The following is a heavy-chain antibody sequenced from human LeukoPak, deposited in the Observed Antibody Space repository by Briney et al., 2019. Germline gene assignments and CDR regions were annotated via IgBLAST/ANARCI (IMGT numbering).Heavy chain of an antibody. V-gene: IGHV3-21*01. D-gene: IGHD1-14*01. CDR1: GFTFSTYS. CDR3: ARFALKPPPTD. CDR2: ISSSSSYI. J-gene: IGHJ4*02. Sequence: GGSLRLSCAASGFTFSTYSMNWVRQAPGKGLEWVSSISSSSSYIYYADSVKGRFTISRDNAKNSLYLQMNSLRAEDTAVYYCARFALKPPPTDWGQGTLVTISS.